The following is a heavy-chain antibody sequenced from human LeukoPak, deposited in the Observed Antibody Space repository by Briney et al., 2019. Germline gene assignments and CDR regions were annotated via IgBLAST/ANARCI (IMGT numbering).Heavy chain of an antibody. CDR1: GFTFSSST. Sequence: LTLSCAASGFTFSSSTMSWVRHAPGKGRVWVSALSGSGGSTYYADPVTSRFTISRDNSKNTLYLQMNSLRAEDTAIHYCAKTGAVKGDYWGQGTLVTVSS. V-gene: IGHV3-23*01. CDR2: LSGSGGST. D-gene: IGHD4-17*01. CDR3: AKTGAVKGDY. J-gene: IGHJ4*02.